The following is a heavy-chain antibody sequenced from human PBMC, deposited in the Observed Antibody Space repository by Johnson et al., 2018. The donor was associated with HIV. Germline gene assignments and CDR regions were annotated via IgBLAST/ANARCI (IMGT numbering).Heavy chain of an antibody. V-gene: IGHV3-74*01. CDR2: INTAGGST. Sequence: EVQLVESGGGLVQPGGSLRLSCAASGFTFSSYWMHWVRQAPGKGLVWVARINTAGGSTSYVDSVQGRFTVSRDNAKNTLYLQMNSLRADDTAVYYCAREGPSERAGFDIWGQGTMLTVSS. J-gene: IGHJ3*02. CDR1: GFTFSSYW. CDR3: AREGPSERAGFDI.